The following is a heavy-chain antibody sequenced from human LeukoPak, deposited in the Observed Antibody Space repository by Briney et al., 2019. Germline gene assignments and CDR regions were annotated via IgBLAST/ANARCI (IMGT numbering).Heavy chain of an antibody. CDR3: AKGVDSSGYISSPFDY. CDR2: ISGSGGST. J-gene: IGHJ4*02. Sequence: GGSLRLSCAASGFTFSSYAMSWVRQAPGKGLEWVSAISGSGGSTYYADSVKGRFTISRDNSKNTLYLQMNSLRAEDTAVYYCAKGVDSSGYISSPFDYWGQGTLVTVPS. V-gene: IGHV3-23*01. CDR1: GFTFSSYA. D-gene: IGHD3-22*01.